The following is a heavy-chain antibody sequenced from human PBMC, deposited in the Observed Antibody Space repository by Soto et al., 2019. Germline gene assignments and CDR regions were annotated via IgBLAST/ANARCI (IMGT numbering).Heavy chain of an antibody. V-gene: IGHV1-2*02. CDR1: GYTFTGYY. D-gene: IGHD1-26*01. CDR3: AKGGAIVAAGTRVYLYNAMDV. CDR2: INPNSGDT. J-gene: IGHJ6*02. Sequence: ASVKVSCKASGYTFTGYYVHWVRQAPGQGLEWMGWINPNSGDTYLAQRFQGRVTMNRDTSIGTAYMELRGLTSDDTAEYYCAKGGAIVAAGTRVYLYNAMDVWGQGTTVTVSS.